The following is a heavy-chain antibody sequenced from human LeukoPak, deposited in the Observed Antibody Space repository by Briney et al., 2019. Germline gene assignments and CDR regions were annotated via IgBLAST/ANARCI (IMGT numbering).Heavy chain of an antibody. CDR1: GYTFTSYG. Sequence: ASVKVSCKASGYTFTSYGISWVRQAPGQGLEWMGWISAYNGNTNYAQKFQGRVTMTRDTSISTAYMELSRLRSDDTAVYYCARVKAVAGTEVVFFDYWGQGTLVTVSS. V-gene: IGHV1-18*01. CDR2: ISAYNGNT. CDR3: ARVKAVAGTEVVFFDY. J-gene: IGHJ4*02. D-gene: IGHD6-19*01.